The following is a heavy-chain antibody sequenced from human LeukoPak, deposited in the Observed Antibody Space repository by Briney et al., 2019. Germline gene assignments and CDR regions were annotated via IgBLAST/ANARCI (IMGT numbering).Heavy chain of an antibody. CDR1: GGSFSGYY. J-gene: IGHJ4*02. CDR2: INHSGST. D-gene: IGHD6-19*01. V-gene: IGHV4-34*01. Sequence: SETLSLTCAVYGGSFSGYYWSWIRQPPGKGLEWIGEINHSGSTNYNPSLKSRVTISVDTSKNQFSLKLSSVTAADTAVYYCASRLGSGHDYWGQGTLVTVSS. CDR3: ASRLGSGHDY.